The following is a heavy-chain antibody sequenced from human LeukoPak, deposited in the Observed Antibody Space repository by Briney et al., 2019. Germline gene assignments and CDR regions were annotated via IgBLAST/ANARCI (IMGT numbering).Heavy chain of an antibody. Sequence: PGRSLRLSCAASGFTFSSYGMHWIRQAPGKGLEWVAVISYDGSNKYYADSVKGRFTISRDNSKNTLYLQMNSLRAEDTAVYYCVKDGGGSSPARGMDVWGQGTTVTVSS. J-gene: IGHJ6*02. V-gene: IGHV3-30*18. CDR2: ISYDGSNK. CDR3: VKDGGGSSPARGMDV. D-gene: IGHD3-16*01. CDR1: GFTFSSYG.